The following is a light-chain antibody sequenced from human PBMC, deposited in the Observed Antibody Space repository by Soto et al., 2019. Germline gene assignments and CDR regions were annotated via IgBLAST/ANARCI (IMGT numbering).Light chain of an antibody. CDR1: SSDVGSYNS. Sequence: QSALTQPASVSGSPGQSITISCTGTSSDVGSYNSVSWYQQHPGKAPKLMIYGVSNRPSEVSIRFSGSKSGNTASLTISGLQAEDEGDYYCSSYTTSASYVFGTGTKVTVL. CDR2: GVS. J-gene: IGLJ1*01. CDR3: SSYTTSASYV. V-gene: IGLV2-14*01.